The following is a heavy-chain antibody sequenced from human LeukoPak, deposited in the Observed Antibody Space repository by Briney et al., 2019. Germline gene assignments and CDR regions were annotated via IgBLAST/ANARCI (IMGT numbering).Heavy chain of an antibody. CDR3: ASKPGEVNY. D-gene: IGHD3-10*01. CDR2: ISSSGSTI. Sequence: GGSLRLSCAASGFTFSSYEMNWVPQAPGKGLEGVSYISSSGSTIYYADSVKGRFTISRDNAKSSLYLQMNSLRAEDTAVYYCASKPGEVNYWGQGTVVTVSS. J-gene: IGHJ4*02. CDR1: GFTFSSYE. V-gene: IGHV3-48*03.